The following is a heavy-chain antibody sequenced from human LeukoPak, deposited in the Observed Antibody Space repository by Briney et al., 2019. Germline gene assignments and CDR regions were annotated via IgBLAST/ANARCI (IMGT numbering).Heavy chain of an antibody. Sequence: PSETLSLTCTVSDDSISNNNNYWAWFRQPPEKGLEWIGSRFYSGSTYYNPSLQSRVTVSVDTANNQFSLRLCYVTAADTAVYYCARQLPMAGTIYNWFDRWGQGTLVTVSS. CDR1: DDSISNNNNY. CDR2: RFYSGST. CDR3: ARQLPMAGTIYNWFDR. D-gene: IGHD6-19*01. J-gene: IGHJ5*02. V-gene: IGHV4-39*01.